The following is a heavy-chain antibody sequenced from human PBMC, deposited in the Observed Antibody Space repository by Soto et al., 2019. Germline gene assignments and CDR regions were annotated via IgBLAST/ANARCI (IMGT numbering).Heavy chain of an antibody. CDR3: ARDLTITMVRGVIDENYYMDG. V-gene: IGHV3-20*01. D-gene: IGHD3-10*01. Sequence: GGSLRLSCAASGFTFDDYGMSWVRQAPGKGLEWVSGINWNGGSTGYADSVKGRFTISRDNAENSLYLQMNSLRAEDTALCHCARDLTITMVRGVIDENYYMDGWGKGTTVTVSS. CDR1: GFTFDDYG. J-gene: IGHJ6*03. CDR2: INWNGGST.